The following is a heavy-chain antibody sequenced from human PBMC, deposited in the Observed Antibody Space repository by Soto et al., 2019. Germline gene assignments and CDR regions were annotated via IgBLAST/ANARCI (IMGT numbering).Heavy chain of an antibody. CDR3: ARGDRGGSGSPASYYYSGLDV. J-gene: IGHJ6*02. Sequence: DVQLLESGGDLVQPGGSLRLSCAASGVTFSSYAMSWVRQAPGKGLEWVSSVSAGGDMTYYSDSVKGRCTISRDNSNNALFLQMNSLRAEDTALYYCARGDRGGSGSPASYYYSGLDVWGQGTTVTVSS. CDR2: VSAGGDMT. V-gene: IGHV3-23*01. CDR1: GVTFSSYA. D-gene: IGHD3-10*01.